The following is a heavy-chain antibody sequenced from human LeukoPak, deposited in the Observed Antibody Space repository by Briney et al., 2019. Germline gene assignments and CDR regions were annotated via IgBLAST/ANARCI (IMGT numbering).Heavy chain of an antibody. CDR3: ARLDRNYYYLDV. CDR1: GYTFTVHY. D-gene: IGHD1-1*01. CDR2: INPTTGVA. Sequence: GASVTVSCKTSGYTFTVHYMNWVRQAPGQGLEWMGRINPTTGVANYAQKFQGRITVTRDTSINTAYMELSSLRSDDTAVYYCARLDRNYYYLDVWGQGTTVTVSS. J-gene: IGHJ6*03. V-gene: IGHV1-2*06.